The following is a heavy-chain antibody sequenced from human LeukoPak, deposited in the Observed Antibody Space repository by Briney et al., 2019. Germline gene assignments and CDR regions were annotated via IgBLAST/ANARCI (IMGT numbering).Heavy chain of an antibody. V-gene: IGHV5-51*01. J-gene: IGHJ4*02. CDR2: IYPGDSDT. Sequence: GASLQISYTASGYSITSYWIGWVRPMPGKRLEWMGIIYPGDSDTRYSPSFQGQVTISADKSISTAYLQWSSLKASDTAMYYCARPLSYSSSPGEFDYWGQGTLVTVSS. D-gene: IGHD6-6*01. CDR3: ARPLSYSSSPGEFDY. CDR1: GYSITSYW.